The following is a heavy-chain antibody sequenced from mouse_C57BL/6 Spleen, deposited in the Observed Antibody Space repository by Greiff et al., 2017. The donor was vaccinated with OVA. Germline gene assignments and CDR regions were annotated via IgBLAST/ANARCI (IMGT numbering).Heavy chain of an antibody. J-gene: IGHJ4*01. Sequence: DVMLVESGGGLVKPGGSLKLSCAASGFTFSSYAMSWVRQTPEKRLEWVATISDGGSYTYYPDNVKGRFTISRDNAKNNLYLQMSHLKSEDTAMYYSARDPSSNSYAMDYWGQGTSVTVSS. CDR2: ISDGGSYT. CDR1: GFTFSSYA. V-gene: IGHV5-4*01. CDR3: ARDPSSNSYAMDY. D-gene: IGHD2-5*01.